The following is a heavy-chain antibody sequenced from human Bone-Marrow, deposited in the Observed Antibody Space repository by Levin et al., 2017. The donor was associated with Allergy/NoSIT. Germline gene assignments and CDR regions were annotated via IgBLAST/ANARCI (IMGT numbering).Heavy chain of an antibody. CDR2: ISSRGTPI. CDR1: GFTFSNYN. V-gene: IGHV3-48*02. Sequence: GGSLRLSCAASGFTFSNYNMNWVRQAPGKGLEWVSYISSRGTPIYYADSVKGRFSISRDNAKNSLYLQMNSLRDEDTAVYFCAREGPSYSDSGPLLGFESWGQGTLVTVSS. D-gene: IGHD3-22*01. CDR3: AREGPSYSDSGPLLGFES. J-gene: IGHJ4*02.